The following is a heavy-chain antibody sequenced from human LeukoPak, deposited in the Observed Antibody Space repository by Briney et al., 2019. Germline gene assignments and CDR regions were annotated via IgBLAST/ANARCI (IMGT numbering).Heavy chain of an antibody. CDR1: GYTFTSYY. J-gene: IGHJ6*02. V-gene: IGHV1-46*01. CDR3: ARDRASGSYQVSFCYDLDV. D-gene: IGHD3-10*01. CDR2: INPSGGST. Sequence: ASVTVSCKASGYTFTSYYIHWVRQAPGQGLAWMGVINPSGGSTTYAQNFQGRVTMTTDKSTSTVYMELSSLRSEDTAVYYCARDRASGSYQVSFCYDLDVWGLGTTVTVSS.